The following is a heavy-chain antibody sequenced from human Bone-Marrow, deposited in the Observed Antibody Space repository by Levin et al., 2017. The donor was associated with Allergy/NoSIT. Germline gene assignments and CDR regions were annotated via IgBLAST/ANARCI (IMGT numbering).Heavy chain of an antibody. CDR2: IKSKTDGGTT. CDR1: GFTFSNAW. D-gene: IGHD3-3*01. CDR3: TTAPTYDFWSGYYLHGMDV. Sequence: GESLKISCAASGFTFSNAWMSWVRQAPGKGLEWVGRIKSKTDGGTTDYAAPVKGRFTISRDDSKNTLYLQMNSMKTEDTAVYYCTTAPTYDFWSGYYLHGMDVWGQGTTVTVSS. V-gene: IGHV3-15*01. J-gene: IGHJ6*02.